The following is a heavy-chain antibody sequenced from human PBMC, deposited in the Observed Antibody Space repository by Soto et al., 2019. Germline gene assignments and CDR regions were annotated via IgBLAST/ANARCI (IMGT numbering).Heavy chain of an antibody. CDR2: ISFDGNKK. CDR3: AKGSQIMATPCGDH. CDR1: GFTFSTYV. Sequence: QVQLVESGGGVVQPGTSLRLSCAASGFTFSTYVIHWVRQAPGKGLDWVAGISFDGNKKYYGESVKDRFTISRDNSRNTVVLHMSSLRSDDTGVYYCAKGSQIMATPCGDHWGQGTLVTVSS. V-gene: IGHV3-30*18. J-gene: IGHJ4*02. D-gene: IGHD2-21*01.